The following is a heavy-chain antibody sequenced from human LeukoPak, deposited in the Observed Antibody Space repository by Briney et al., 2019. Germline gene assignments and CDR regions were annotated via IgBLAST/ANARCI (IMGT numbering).Heavy chain of an antibody. Sequence: QPGGSLRLSCAASGFTFSRYWMSWVRQAPGKGLEWVANINQDGSEKYYVDSVKGRFTISRDNAKNSLYPQMNSLRAEDTAVYYCARNTLITMVQRGGQVTLVTVSS. D-gene: IGHD3-10*01. J-gene: IGHJ4*02. CDR2: INQDGSEK. V-gene: IGHV3-7*01. CDR1: GFTFSRYW. CDR3: ARNTLITMVQR.